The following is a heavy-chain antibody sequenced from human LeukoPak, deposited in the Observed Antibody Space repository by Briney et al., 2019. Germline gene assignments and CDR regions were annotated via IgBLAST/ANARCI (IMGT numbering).Heavy chain of an antibody. Sequence: SETLSLTRTVSGGSISSYYWSWIRQPPGKGLEWIGYIYTSGSTSYNPSLKSRVTISADTSKNQFSLKLSSVTAADTAVYYCARDGRTWVVWGKGTTVTVSS. D-gene: IGHD2-15*01. V-gene: IGHV4-59*01. CDR3: ARDGRTWVV. J-gene: IGHJ6*04. CDR1: GGSISSYY. CDR2: IYTSGST.